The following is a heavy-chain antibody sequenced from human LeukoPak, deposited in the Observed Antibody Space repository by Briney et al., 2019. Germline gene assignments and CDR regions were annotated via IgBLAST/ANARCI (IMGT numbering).Heavy chain of an antibody. J-gene: IGHJ6*03. CDR3: ARLTYGDYFYYYYMDV. V-gene: IGHV3-21*01. Sequence: PGGSLRLSCAASGFTFSSYSMNWVRQAPGKGLEWVSSISSRSTYIYHTDSVKGRFTISRDNAKNSLFLQMNSLRAEDTAVYYCARLTYGDYFYYYYMDVWGKGTTVTISS. CDR2: ISSRSTYI. D-gene: IGHD4-17*01. CDR1: GFTFSSYS.